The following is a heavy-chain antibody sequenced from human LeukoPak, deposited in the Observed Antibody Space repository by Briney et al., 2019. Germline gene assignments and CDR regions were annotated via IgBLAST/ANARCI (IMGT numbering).Heavy chain of an antibody. Sequence: GGSLRLSCAASGFTFSSYGMNWVRQAPGKGLEWVSYIRRGRSDIYYADSVKGRFTISRDDAKNSLFLQMNSLRVDDTAVYYCVRDTFLDIWGQGTMVTVSS. J-gene: IGHJ3*02. CDR2: IRRGRSDI. CDR1: GFTFSSYG. CDR3: VRDTFLDI. V-gene: IGHV3-48*03.